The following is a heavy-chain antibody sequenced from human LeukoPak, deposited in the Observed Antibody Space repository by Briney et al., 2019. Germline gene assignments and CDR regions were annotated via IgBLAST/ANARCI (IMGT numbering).Heavy chain of an antibody. D-gene: IGHD1-26*01. Sequence: GGSLRLSCAASGFTFSSYSMNWVGQAPGKRLEWVSSISSSSSYIYYADSVKGRFTISRDNAKNSLHLQMNSLRAEDTAVYYCARDAEWELFDYWGQGTLVTVSS. CDR2: ISSSSSYI. CDR1: GFTFSSYS. CDR3: ARDAEWELFDY. V-gene: IGHV3-21*01. J-gene: IGHJ4*02.